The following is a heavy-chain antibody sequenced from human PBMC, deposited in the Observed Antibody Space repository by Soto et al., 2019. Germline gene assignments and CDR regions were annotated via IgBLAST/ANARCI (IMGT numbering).Heavy chain of an antibody. CDR3: AHLVPGPLSFAY. J-gene: IGHJ1*01. Sequence: QITLKESGPTLVKPTQTLALNCTFSGFSFNTRGVGVAWIRQPPGKALERLALTYLDDDRRYRPSLTDRLTITKDISTNQVVLTMTNMDPVHTGTYYCAHLVPGPLSFAYWGQGALVTVSS. CDR2: TYLDDDR. D-gene: IGHD6-19*01. V-gene: IGHV2-5*02. CDR1: GFSFNTRGVG.